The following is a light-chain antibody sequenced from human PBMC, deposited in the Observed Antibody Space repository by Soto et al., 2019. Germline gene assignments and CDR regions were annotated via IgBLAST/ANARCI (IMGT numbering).Light chain of an antibody. J-gene: IGLJ1*01. CDR2: EVS. Sequence: QSALTQPASVSGSPGQSITISCTGTSSDIGGYIYVSWYQQHPGKAPKVVIYEVSNRPLGVSNRFSASKSGNTASLIISGLQADDEADYFCSSYRSTTTFGVFGTGTKLTVL. V-gene: IGLV2-14*01. CDR1: SSDIGGYIY. CDR3: SSYRSTTTFGV.